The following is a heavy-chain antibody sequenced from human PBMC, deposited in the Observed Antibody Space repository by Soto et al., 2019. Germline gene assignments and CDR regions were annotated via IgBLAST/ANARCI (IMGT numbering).Heavy chain of an antibody. D-gene: IGHD5-12*01. Sequence: PGGSLRLSCAASGFTFSSYWMHWVRQAPGKGLVWVSRINSDGSSTSYADSVKGRFTISRDNSKNTLYLQMNSLRAEDTAVYYCAKHGASGYGFDYWGQGALVTVSS. J-gene: IGHJ4*02. CDR2: INSDGSST. V-gene: IGHV3-74*01. CDR1: GFTFSSYW. CDR3: AKHGASGYGFDY.